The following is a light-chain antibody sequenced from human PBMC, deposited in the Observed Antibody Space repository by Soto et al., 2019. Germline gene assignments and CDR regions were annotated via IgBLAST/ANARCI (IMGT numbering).Light chain of an antibody. V-gene: IGLV2-14*01. CDR3: SSYTSISTYV. CDR2: EVS. J-gene: IGLJ1*01. CDR1: SSNVGGYNY. Sequence: QSVLTQPASVSGSPGQSITISCTGTSSNVGGYNYVSWYQQHPGKAPKVMIYEVSNRPSGVSNRFSGSKSGNTASLTISGLQPEDEADYYCSSYTSISTYVFGTGTKVTVL.